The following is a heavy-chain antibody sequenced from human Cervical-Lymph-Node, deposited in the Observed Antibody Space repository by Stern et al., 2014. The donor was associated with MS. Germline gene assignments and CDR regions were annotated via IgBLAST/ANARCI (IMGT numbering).Heavy chain of an antibody. CDR1: GGSISSGGYS. CDR3: ARSSTVTPNAFDI. Sequence: QXQXQESGSGLVKPSQTLSLTCAVSGGSISSGGYSWSWIRQPPGKGLEWIGYIYHSGSTYYNPSLKSRVTISVDRSKTQFSLKLSSVTAADTAVYYCARSSTVTPNAFDIWGQGTMVTVSS. D-gene: IGHD4-17*01. CDR2: IYHSGST. V-gene: IGHV4-30-2*01. J-gene: IGHJ3*02.